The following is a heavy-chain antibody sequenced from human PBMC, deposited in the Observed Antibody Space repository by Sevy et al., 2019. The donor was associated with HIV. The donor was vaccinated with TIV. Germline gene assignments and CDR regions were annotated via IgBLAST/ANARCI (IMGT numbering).Heavy chain of an antibody. CDR2: IKSKTDDGTV. D-gene: IGHD2-2*03. CDR3: ATSLRAMDAPRGDFVY. CDR1: GFTFRNAW. V-gene: IGHV3-15*01. Sequence: GGSLRLSCAASGFTFRNAWMNWVRQVPGKGLEWVGRIKSKTDDGTVDYAAPVKGRFTISRDDSQNTLYLEMSSLKTDDTAVYYCATSLRAMDAPRGDFVYWGQGTLVTASS. J-gene: IGHJ4*02.